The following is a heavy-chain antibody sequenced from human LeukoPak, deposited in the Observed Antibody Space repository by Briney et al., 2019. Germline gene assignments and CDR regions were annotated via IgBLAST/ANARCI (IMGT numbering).Heavy chain of an antibody. CDR3: TTFWSAPGGY. CDR1: EFTINDAW. D-gene: IGHD2-8*02. Sequence: PGGSLRLSCAASEFTINDAWMSWVRQAPGKGLEWVGRIKSKTDGGTTEYAAPVKGRFTISRDDSKNTLYLQMNSLKTEDTAVYYCTTFWSAPGGYWGQGTLVTVSS. J-gene: IGHJ4*02. CDR2: IKSKTDGGTT. V-gene: IGHV3-15*01.